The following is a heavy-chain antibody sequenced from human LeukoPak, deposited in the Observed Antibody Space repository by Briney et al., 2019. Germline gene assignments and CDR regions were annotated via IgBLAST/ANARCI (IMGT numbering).Heavy chain of an antibody. Sequence: SETLSLTCAVYGGSFSGYYWSWIRQPPGKGLEWIGEINHSGSTNYNPSLKSRVTISVDTSKNQFSLKLSSVTAADTAVYYCARAGIAVAGTNYWGRGTLVTVSS. CDR3: ARAGIAVAGTNY. CDR2: INHSGST. V-gene: IGHV4-34*01. J-gene: IGHJ4*02. CDR1: GGSFSGYY. D-gene: IGHD6-19*01.